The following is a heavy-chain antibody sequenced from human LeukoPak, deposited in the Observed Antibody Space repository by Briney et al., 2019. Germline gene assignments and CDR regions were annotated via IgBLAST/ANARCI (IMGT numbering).Heavy chain of an antibody. Sequence: PSETLPLTCTVSGGSISSHYWSWIRQPPGKGLEWIGYIYYSGSTNYNPSLKSRVTISVETSKNQFSLKLSSVTAADTAVYYCARGYYYYYMDVWGKGTTVTVSS. CDR3: ARGYYYYYMDV. J-gene: IGHJ6*03. V-gene: IGHV4-59*11. CDR2: IYYSGST. CDR1: GGSISSHY.